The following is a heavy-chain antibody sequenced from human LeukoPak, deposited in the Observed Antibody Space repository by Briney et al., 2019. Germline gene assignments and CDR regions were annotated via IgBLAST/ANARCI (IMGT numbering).Heavy chain of an antibody. CDR3: AGDGVGAMAY. J-gene: IGHJ4*02. D-gene: IGHD1-26*01. V-gene: IGHV4-34*01. Sequence: SETLSLTCAVYGGSFSGYYWSWIRQPPGKGLEWIGEINHSGSTNYNPSLKSRVTISVDTSKNQFSLKLSSVTAADTAVYYCAGDGVGAMAYWGQGTLVTVSS. CDR2: INHSGST. CDR1: GGSFSGYY.